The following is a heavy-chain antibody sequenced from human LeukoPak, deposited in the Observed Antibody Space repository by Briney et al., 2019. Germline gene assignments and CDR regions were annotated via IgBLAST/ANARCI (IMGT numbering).Heavy chain of an antibody. D-gene: IGHD6-13*01. V-gene: IGHV3-66*01. Sequence: PGGSLRLSCAASGFSVSSNYMNWVRQAPGQGLEWVSIIFSGGSTYYSGSVKGRFTISRDISKNTVYLQMNSLRAEDTAVYYCARDRSSWYSNYYYGLDVWGQGTTVIVSS. CDR3: ARDRSSWYSNYYYGLDV. CDR2: IFSGGST. CDR1: GFSVSSNY. J-gene: IGHJ6*02.